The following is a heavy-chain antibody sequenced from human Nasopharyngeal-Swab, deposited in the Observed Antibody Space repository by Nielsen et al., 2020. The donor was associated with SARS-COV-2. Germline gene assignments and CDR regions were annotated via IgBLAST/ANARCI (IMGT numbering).Heavy chain of an antibody. D-gene: IGHD4-11*01. CDR1: GFTFSSYG. CDR2: ISYDGSTK. J-gene: IGHJ6*03. Sequence: GESLKISCAASGFTFSSYGMHLVRQAPGKGLEWVAVISYDGSTKYYADSVKGRFTISRDNSKNTLYLQMNSLRAEDTAVYYCAKDADYSNLYYYYYMDVWGKGTTVTVSS. V-gene: IGHV3-30*18. CDR3: AKDADYSNLYYYYYMDV.